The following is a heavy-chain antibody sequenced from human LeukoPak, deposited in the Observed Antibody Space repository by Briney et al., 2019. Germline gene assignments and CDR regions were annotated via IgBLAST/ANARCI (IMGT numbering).Heavy chain of an antibody. CDR3: ARAAYVYSSSWYSDY. J-gene: IGHJ4*02. CDR1: GGTFSNYV. D-gene: IGHD6-13*01. V-gene: IGHV1-69*01. CDR2: IIPIFATA. Sequence: GSSVKVSCKASGGTFSNYVINWVRQAPGQGLEWMGGIIPIFATADYAQKFQGRVTITADESTSTAYMELSSLRSEDTAVYYCARAAYVYSSSWYSDYWGQGTLVTVSS.